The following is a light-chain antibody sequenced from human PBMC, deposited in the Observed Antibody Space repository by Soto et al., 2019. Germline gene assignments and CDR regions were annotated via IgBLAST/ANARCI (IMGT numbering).Light chain of an antibody. CDR2: GAS. CDR3: QQYNNWPPWT. CDR1: QSVSSN. J-gene: IGKJ1*01. V-gene: IGKV3-15*01. Sequence: ERVMTQSPATLSVSPGERATLSCRASQSVSSNLAWYQQKPGQAPRLLIYGASTRATGIPARFSGSGSGTEFTLTIGSLQSEDFAVYYCQQYNNWPPWTFGQGTKVEIK.